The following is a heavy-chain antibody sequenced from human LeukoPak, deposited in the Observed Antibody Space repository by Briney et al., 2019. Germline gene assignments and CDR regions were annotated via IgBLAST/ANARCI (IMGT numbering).Heavy chain of an antibody. CDR3: ARVPTVTFFDY. Sequence: SETLSLTCTVSGGSISSSSYYWGWIRQPPGKGLEWIGSIYYSGSTYYNPSLKSRVTISVDTSKNQFSLKLSSVTAADTAVYYCARVPTVTFFDYWGQGTLVTVSS. J-gene: IGHJ4*02. D-gene: IGHD4-17*01. CDR1: GGSISSSSYY. CDR2: IYYSGST. V-gene: IGHV4-39*01.